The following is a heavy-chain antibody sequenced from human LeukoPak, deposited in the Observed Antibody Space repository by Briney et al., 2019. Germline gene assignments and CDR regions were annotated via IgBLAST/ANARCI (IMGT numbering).Heavy chain of an antibody. V-gene: IGHV4-59*01. CDR2: IYYSGST. CDR1: GGSISSYY. D-gene: IGHD5-12*01. J-gene: IGHJ6*03. Sequence: PSETLSLTCTVSGGSISSYYWSWTRQPPGKGLEWIGYIYYSGSTNYNPSLKSRVTISVDTSKNQFSLKLSSVTAADTAVYYCARHIVATMDVWGKGTTVTVSS. CDR3: ARHIVATMDV.